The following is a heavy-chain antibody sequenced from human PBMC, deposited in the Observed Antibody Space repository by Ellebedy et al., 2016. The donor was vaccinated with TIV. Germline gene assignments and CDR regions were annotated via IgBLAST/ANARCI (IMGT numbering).Heavy chain of an antibody. J-gene: IGHJ1*01. V-gene: IGHV3-23*01. Sequence: GESLKTSCADSGFTFSSYVMSWVRQAPGKGLEWVSTISGSGDSTHYADSVQGRFTISRDNSKNPLYLQMNSLRAEDTEVYYCMFKGLSARLYWGQGTLVTVSS. D-gene: IGHD6-6*01. CDR3: MFKGLSARLY. CDR2: ISGSGDST. CDR1: GFTFSSYV.